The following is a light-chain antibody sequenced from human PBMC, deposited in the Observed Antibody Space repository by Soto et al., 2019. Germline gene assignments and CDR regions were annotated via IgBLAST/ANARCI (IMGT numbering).Light chain of an antibody. CDR3: RQYDTIVQT. CDR2: DAS. Sequence: IVMTQSPATLSLSTGERATLSCMASQTVDNTLAWYLRKPGQAPRLLIYDASTRATGVPARFSGSGSGTDFTLSISSLQSEDFAVYYCRQYDTIVQTFGQGTRLEIK. V-gene: IGKV3-15*01. J-gene: IGKJ5*01. CDR1: QTVDNT.